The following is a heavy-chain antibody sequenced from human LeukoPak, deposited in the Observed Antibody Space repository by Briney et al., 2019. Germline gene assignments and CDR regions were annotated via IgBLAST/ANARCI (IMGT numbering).Heavy chain of an antibody. V-gene: IGHV4-34*01. Sequence: PSETLSLTCAVYGGSFSGYYWSWIRQPPGKGLEWIGEINHSVSTNYNPSLKSRVTISVDTSKTQFSLKLSSVTAAATAVYYCATSRNWYFDLWGRGTLVTVSS. CDR1: GGSFSGYY. CDR3: ATSRNWYFDL. CDR2: INHSVST. J-gene: IGHJ2*01.